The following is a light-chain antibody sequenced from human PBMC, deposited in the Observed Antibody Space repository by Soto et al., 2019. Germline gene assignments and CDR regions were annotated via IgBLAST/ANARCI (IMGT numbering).Light chain of an antibody. CDR3: CSYVGSRTVLYG. CDR2: EDS. V-gene: IGLV2-23*02. Sequence: QSALTQPASVSGSPGQSITISCTGTSSDVGSYNLVSWYQQQPGRAPKLMIYEDSKRPSRVYNRFSGSKAGNTACLTSSGLQAADEADYYCCSYVGSRTVLYGFGTGTKLTVL. CDR1: SSDVGSYNL. J-gene: IGLJ1*01.